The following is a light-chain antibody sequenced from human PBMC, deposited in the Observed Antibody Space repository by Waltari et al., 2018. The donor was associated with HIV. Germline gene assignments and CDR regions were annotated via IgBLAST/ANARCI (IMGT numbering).Light chain of an antibody. J-gene: IGKJ4*02. CDR3: QQYNKWPRT. V-gene: IGKV3-15*01. CDR1: ENITTT. Sequence: EIVMTPSPATLSVSPGERGTLSCMASENITTTLAWYQLNPGQAPRLLIAGASTTTTGIPARFSGSGSGTDFTINIGTLQSDDFAVYYCQQYNKWPRTFGRGTKVEI. CDR2: GAS.